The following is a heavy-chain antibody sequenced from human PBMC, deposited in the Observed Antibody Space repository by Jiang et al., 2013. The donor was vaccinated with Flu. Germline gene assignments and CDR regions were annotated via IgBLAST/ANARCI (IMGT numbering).Heavy chain of an antibody. CDR2: IYHSGTT. CDR1: SFSVSSGYY. D-gene: IGHD2-8*02. Sequence: GSGLVKPSETLSLTCDVSSFSVSSGYYWGWIRQPPGKGLEWIGNIYHSGTTYYNPSLKSRVILSTDTSKNQFSLRLSSVTAADTAIYYCVRADVVLVVGARVETTFDAWGQGTRVTVSS. J-gene: IGHJ4*02. CDR3: VRADVVLVVGARVETTFDA. V-gene: IGHV4-38-2*01.